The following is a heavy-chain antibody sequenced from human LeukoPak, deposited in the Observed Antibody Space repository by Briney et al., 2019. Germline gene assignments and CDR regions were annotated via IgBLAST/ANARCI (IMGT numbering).Heavy chain of an antibody. J-gene: IGHJ5*02. CDR1: GGSFSGYY. V-gene: IGHV4-34*01. D-gene: IGHD3-10*01. CDR3: ARDTTLYYGSGSFSNWFDP. CDR2: INHSGST. Sequence: SETLSLTCAVYGGSFSGYYWSWIRQPPGKGLEWIGEINHSGSTNYNPSLKSRVTISVDTSRNQFSLKLSSVTAADTAVYYCARDTTLYYGSGSFSNWFDPWGQGTLVIVSS.